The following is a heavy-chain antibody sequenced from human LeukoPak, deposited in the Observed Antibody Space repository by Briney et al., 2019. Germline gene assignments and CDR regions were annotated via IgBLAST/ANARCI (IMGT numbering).Heavy chain of an antibody. V-gene: IGHV3-21*01. CDR3: ARDRGGPVAGTMDY. Sequence: GGSLRLSCAASGFTVSSNYMSWVRQAPGKGLEWVSSISSSSSYIYYADSVKGRFTISRDNAKNSLYLQMNSLRAEDTAVYYCARDRGGPVAGTMDYWGQGTLVTVSS. J-gene: IGHJ4*02. CDR2: ISSSSSYI. D-gene: IGHD6-19*01. CDR1: GFTVSSNY.